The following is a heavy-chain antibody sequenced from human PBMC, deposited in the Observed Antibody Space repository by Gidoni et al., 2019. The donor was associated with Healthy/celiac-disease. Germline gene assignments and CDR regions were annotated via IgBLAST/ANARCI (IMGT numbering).Heavy chain of an antibody. CDR3: AKDQEAVTTCVVE. J-gene: IGHJ4*02. CDR1: GFTFSSYG. CDR2: ISDDGSNK. D-gene: IGHD4-17*01. V-gene: IGHV3-30*18. Sequence: QVQLVESGGGVVQPGRSLRLSCAASGFTFSSYGMHWVRQAPGKGLEWVAVISDDGSNKYYADSVKGRFTISRDNSKNTLYLQMNSLRAEDTAVYYCAKDQEAVTTCVVEWGQGTLVTVSS.